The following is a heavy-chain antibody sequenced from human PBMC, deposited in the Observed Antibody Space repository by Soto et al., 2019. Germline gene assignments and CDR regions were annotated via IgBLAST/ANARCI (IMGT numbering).Heavy chain of an antibody. V-gene: IGHV3-53*02. J-gene: IGHJ3*02. CDR1: GLTVRSNY. Sequence: EVQLVETGGGLIQPGGSLRLSCAASGLTVRSNYMNWVRQAPGKGLEWVSVLYSGGSTHYAGSVKGRFIISRDNSKNTLDLQRNSLRAEDTALYYCARDRPGDEGDAFDIWGHGTMVTVSS. CDR2: LYSGGST. CDR3: ARDRPGDEGDAFDI. D-gene: IGHD3-10*01.